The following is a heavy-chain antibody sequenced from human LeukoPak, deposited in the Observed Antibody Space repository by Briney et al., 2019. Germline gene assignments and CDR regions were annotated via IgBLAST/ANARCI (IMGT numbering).Heavy chain of an antibody. J-gene: IGHJ4*02. D-gene: IGHD3-9*01. CDR1: SYSISSGYY. CDR3: ARALLTGYSFFDY. CDR2: IYHSGST. V-gene: IGHV4-38-2*02. Sequence: PSETLSLTCTVSSYSISSGYYWGWIRQPPGQGLEWIGSIYHSGSTYYNPSLKSRVTISVDTSKNQFSLKLSSVTAADTAVYYCARALLTGYSFFDYWGQGTLVTVSS.